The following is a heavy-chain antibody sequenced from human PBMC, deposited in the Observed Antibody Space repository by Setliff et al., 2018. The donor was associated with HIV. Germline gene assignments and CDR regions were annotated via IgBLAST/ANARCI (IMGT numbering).Heavy chain of an antibody. Sequence: SETLSLTCAVYGGSFSGYHWNWIRQPPGKGLEWIGEINHSGRTNYNPSLKSRVTISVDTSKNQFSLKLRSVTAADTAMYYCARLSYSSGWYLDYWGQGTLVTVSS. CDR1: GGSFSGYH. D-gene: IGHD6-19*01. J-gene: IGHJ4*02. CDR2: INHSGRT. CDR3: ARLSYSSGWYLDY. V-gene: IGHV4-34*01.